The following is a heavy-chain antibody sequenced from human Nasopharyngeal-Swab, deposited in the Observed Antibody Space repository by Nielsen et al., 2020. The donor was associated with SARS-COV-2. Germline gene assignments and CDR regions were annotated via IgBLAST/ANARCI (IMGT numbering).Heavy chain of an antibody. Sequence: GESLKISCAASGFPFSSYAMHWVRQAPGKGLEWVAVISYDGSNKYYADSVKGRFTISRDNSKNTLYLQMNSLRAEDTAVYYCARETRGVNYYYYGLDVWGQGTTVTVSS. D-gene: IGHD2-21*01. J-gene: IGHJ6*02. CDR2: ISYDGSNK. V-gene: IGHV3-30-3*01. CDR1: GFPFSSYA. CDR3: ARETRGVNYYYYGLDV.